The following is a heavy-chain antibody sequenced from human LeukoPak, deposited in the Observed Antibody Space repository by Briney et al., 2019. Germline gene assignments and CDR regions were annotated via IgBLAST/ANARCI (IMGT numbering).Heavy chain of an antibody. CDR2: ISAYNGNT. Sequence: GASVKVSCKASGYTFTSYGISWVRQAPGQGLEWMGWISAYNGNTNYAQKLQGRVTMTTDTSTSTAYMELRSLRSDDTAAYYCARDSPGYSSGWYDYYYYGMDVWGQGTTVTVSS. J-gene: IGHJ6*02. CDR3: ARDSPGYSSGWYDYYYYGMDV. D-gene: IGHD6-19*01. CDR1: GYTFTSYG. V-gene: IGHV1-18*01.